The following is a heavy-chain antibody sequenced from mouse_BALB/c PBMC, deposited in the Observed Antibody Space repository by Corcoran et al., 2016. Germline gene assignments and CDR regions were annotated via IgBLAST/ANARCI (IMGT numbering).Heavy chain of an antibody. Sequence: EVQLQQSGAELVKPGASVKLSCTASGFNINDTYMHWVKQRPEQGLEWIGRIDPANGNTKYDPKFQGKATITADTSSNTAYLQLSSLTSEDTAVYYCARDGDAYWGQGTLVTVSA. D-gene: IGHD1-2*01. CDR3: ARDGDAY. CDR2: IDPANGNT. J-gene: IGHJ3*01. CDR1: GFNINDTY. V-gene: IGHV14-3*02.